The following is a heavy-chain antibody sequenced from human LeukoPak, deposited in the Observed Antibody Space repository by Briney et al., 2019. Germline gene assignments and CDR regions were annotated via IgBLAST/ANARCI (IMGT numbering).Heavy chain of an antibody. CDR2: ITPKNGDT. D-gene: IGHD1-26*01. Sequence: GASVKVSCKASGYNFTDYSIHWARQAPGQGLEWMGWITPKNGDTSYAQKFQGRVTMTRDTSISTAHMEVSRLTSEDTAVYYCAREIVHSGGDSWGQGTLVIVSS. V-gene: IGHV1-2*02. J-gene: IGHJ4*02. CDR3: AREIVHSGGDS. CDR1: GYNFTDYS.